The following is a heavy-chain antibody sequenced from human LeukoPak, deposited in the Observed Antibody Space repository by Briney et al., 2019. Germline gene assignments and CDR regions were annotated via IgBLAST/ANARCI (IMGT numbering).Heavy chain of an antibody. V-gene: IGHV4-38-2*01. CDR2: LSDGGTP. CDR3: ETSDSGSIFGVVISF. D-gene: IGHD3-3*02. CDR1: GYSISSGHY. Sequence: PSETLSLTCDVSGYSISSGHYWGWIRQPPGKGLEWIGSLSDGGTPDYNPSLKSRVSMSIDTSKNQFSLRLRSLTAADTAIYYCETSDSGSIFGVVISFWGQGTLVTVSS. J-gene: IGHJ4*02.